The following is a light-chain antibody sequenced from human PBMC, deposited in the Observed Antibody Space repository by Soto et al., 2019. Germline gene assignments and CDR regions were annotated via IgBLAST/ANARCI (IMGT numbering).Light chain of an antibody. CDR2: EAS. CDR1: QSISSY. V-gene: IGKV1-39*01. Sequence: DIQMTQSPSPLSASVGDRVYITCRTSQSISSYLNWYQAKPGKAPKLLIYEASSLESGFPSRFSGSGSGTDFTLTISSLQPEDSATYYCQQSYSTPPYNFGPGTRVDI. CDR3: QQSYSTPPYN. J-gene: IGKJ3*01.